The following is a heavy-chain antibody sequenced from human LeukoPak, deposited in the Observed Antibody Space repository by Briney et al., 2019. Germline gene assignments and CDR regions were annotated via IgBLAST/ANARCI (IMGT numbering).Heavy chain of an antibody. V-gene: IGHV1-2*06. CDR1: GYTFTAYY. J-gene: IGHJ5*02. CDR2: INPNTGGT. D-gene: IGHD3-3*01. Sequence: GASVKVSCKASGYTFTAYYIHWVRQAPGQGLEWMGRINPNTGGTNYAQKFQGRVTMTRDTSISTAYMELSRLRSDDTAVYYCARGGITIFGVVITNNWFDPWGQGTLVTVSS. CDR3: ARGGITIFGVVITNNWFDP.